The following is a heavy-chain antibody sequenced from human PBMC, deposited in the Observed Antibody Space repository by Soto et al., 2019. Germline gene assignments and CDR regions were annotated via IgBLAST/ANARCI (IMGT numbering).Heavy chain of an antibody. Sequence: GASVKVSCKVSGYTLTELSMHWVRQAAGKGLEWMGGFDPEDGETIYAQKFQGGVTMTEDTSTDTAYMELSSLRSEDTAVYYCARVSSSWGLVNYFDYWGQGTLVTVSS. J-gene: IGHJ4*02. V-gene: IGHV1-24*01. D-gene: IGHD6-13*01. CDR3: ARVSSSWGLVNYFDY. CDR2: FDPEDGET. CDR1: GYTLTELS.